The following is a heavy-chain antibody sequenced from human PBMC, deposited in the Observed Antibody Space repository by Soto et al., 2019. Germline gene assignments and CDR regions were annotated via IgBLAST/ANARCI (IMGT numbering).Heavy chain of an antibody. Sequence: SGKVSVKASRGTFSSDAISWVRQAPGQGLEWMGGIIPIFGTANYAQKFQGRVTITADESTSTAYMELSSLRSEDTAVYYCAVALYYYDSSGYYSNWFDPWGQGTLVTVSS. V-gene: IGHV1-69*13. D-gene: IGHD3-22*01. J-gene: IGHJ5*02. CDR3: AVALYYYDSSGYYSNWFDP. CDR2: IIPIFGTA. CDR1: RGTFSSDA.